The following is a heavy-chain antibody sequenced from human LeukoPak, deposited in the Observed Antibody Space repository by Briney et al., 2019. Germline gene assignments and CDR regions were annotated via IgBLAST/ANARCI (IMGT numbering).Heavy chain of an antibody. Sequence: GGSLRLSCAASGFTFSYYSMNWVRQAPGRGLEWVSCISSSSSLIFYSDSVRGRFTISRDNAKNLLYLHMNSLRVEDTAVYYCAKADRRDYSSSPVPYYNYYMNVWGKGTTVTVSS. CDR2: ISSSSSLI. CDR3: AKADRRDYSSSPVPYYNYYMNV. CDR1: GFTFSYYS. D-gene: IGHD6-13*01. J-gene: IGHJ6*03. V-gene: IGHV3-21*01.